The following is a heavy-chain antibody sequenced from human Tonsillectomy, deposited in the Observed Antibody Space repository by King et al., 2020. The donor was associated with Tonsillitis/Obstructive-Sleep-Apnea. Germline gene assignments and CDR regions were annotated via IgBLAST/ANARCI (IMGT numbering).Heavy chain of an antibody. J-gene: IGHJ4*02. Sequence: QLVQSGGGLVQPGRSLRLSCAASGFSFDDYAMHWVRQAPGKGLEWVSGISWNSDSIGYADSVKGRFTISRDNAKKSLYLQMNSLRAEDTALYYCARLGDRDFDSWGQGTLVTVSS. CDR1: GFSFDDYA. V-gene: IGHV3-9*01. CDR3: ARLGDRDFDS. D-gene: IGHD3-10*01. CDR2: ISWNSDSI.